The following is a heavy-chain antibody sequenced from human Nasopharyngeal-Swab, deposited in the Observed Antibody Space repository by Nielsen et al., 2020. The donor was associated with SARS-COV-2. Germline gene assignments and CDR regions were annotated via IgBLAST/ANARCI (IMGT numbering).Heavy chain of an antibody. Sequence: ASVKVSCKASGYTFTSYGISWVRQAPGQGLEWMGWISAYNGKTNYAQKLQGRVTMTTDTSTSTAYMELRSLRSDDTAVYYCASTILDATVTTSVCYYYYGMDVWGQGTTVTVSS. V-gene: IGHV1-18*01. D-gene: IGHD4-17*01. CDR3: ASTILDATVTTSVCYYYYGMDV. CDR1: GYTFTSYG. CDR2: ISAYNGKT. J-gene: IGHJ6*02.